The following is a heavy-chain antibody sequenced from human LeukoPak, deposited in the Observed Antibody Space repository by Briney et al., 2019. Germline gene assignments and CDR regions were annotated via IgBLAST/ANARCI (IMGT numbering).Heavy chain of an antibody. J-gene: IGHJ4*02. CDR1: GFAFSSYG. Sequence: GGSLRLSCAASGFAFSSYGMHWVRQAPGKGLEWVAVISYDGSNKYYADSVKGRFTISRDNSKNTLYLQMNSPRAEDTAVYYCARTPHYWGQGTLVTVSS. V-gene: IGHV3-30*03. CDR2: ISYDGSNK. CDR3: ARTPHY.